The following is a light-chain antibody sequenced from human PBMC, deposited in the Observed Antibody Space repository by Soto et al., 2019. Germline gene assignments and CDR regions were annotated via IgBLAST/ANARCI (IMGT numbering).Light chain of an antibody. Sequence: QSALTQPRSVSGSPGQSVTISCTGSSSDVGGYNYVSWYQQHQGKVPKLMIYDVSKRPSGVPDRFSGSKSGNTASLTISGLQAEDEADYYCCSYAGNYYVFGTGTKLTVL. CDR1: SSDVGGYNY. CDR2: DVS. J-gene: IGLJ1*01. V-gene: IGLV2-11*01. CDR3: CSYAGNYYV.